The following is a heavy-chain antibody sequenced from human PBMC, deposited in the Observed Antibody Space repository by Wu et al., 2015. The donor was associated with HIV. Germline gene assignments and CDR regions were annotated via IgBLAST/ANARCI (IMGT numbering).Heavy chain of an antibody. CDR2: INPNSGDT. J-gene: IGHJ5*02. Sequence: QVQLVQSGAEVKKSGASVKVSCKASGYTFTDYYIHWVRQAPGQGLEWMGLINPNSGDTKYAQNFQGRVTMTREMSIDTAYMELSGLRSDDTAVYFCATASTGTIVPAILVLFSWFEDWGQGTLVTVSS. V-gene: IGHV1-2*02. CDR1: GYTFTDYY. D-gene: IGHD2-2*01. CDR3: ATASTGTIVPAILVLFSWFED.